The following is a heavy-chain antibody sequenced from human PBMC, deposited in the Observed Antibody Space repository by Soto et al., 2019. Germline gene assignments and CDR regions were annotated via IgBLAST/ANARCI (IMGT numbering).Heavy chain of an antibody. CDR2: IYYSGST. D-gene: IGHD1-26*01. V-gene: IGHV4-39*01. CDR1: EITTRKSTFI. J-gene: IGHJ4*02. CDR3: ARHPIVGTTLYFDY. Sequence: ETLSPTFNVTEITTRKSTFICGTVLQPPGKGLEWLAHIYYSGSTYYNPSLKSRITISMDTSKNQVSLKLTSVTAADTAVYYCARHPIVGTTLYFDYWGRGTLVTVSS.